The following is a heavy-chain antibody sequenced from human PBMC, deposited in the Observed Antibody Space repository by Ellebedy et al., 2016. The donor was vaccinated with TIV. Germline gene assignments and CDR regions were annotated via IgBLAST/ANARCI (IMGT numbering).Heavy chain of an antibody. V-gene: IGHV3-48*04. D-gene: IGHD6-13*01. CDR3: ARDPAPYSSPPDY. Sequence: PGGSLRLSCAASGFIFSTYSMNWVRQAPGKGLEWVSYISISSRNTMYYADSVKGRFTISRENAKNSLYLQMNSLRADDTAVYYCARDPAPYSSPPDYWGQGTLVTVSS. CDR2: ISISSRNTM. CDR1: GFIFSTYS. J-gene: IGHJ4*02.